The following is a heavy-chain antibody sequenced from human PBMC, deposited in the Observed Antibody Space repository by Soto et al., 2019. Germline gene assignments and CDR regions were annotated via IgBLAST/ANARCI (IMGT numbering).Heavy chain of an antibody. CDR3: ARGRRYYDSSGYSYDFQFDY. D-gene: IGHD3-22*01. J-gene: IGHJ4*02. CDR1: GGSISGDYY. V-gene: IGHV4-30-4*01. CDR2: IYYSGST. Sequence: SETLSLTCTVSGGSISGDYYWSWIRQPSGKGLEWIGYIYYSGSTYYNPSLKSRVTISVDTSKNQFSLKLNSVTAADTAVYYCARGRRYYDSSGYSYDFQFDYWGQGTLVTVSS.